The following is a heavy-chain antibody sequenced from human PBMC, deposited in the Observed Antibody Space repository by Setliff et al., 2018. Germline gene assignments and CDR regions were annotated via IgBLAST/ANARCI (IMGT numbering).Heavy chain of an antibody. V-gene: IGHV3-11*01. CDR1: GFSFSDYY. Sequence: GGSLRLSCAASGFSFSDYYMMWIRQAPGKGLEWVSYISNDAYTIHYADSMKGRLTISRDNSKNSVFLQMNSLRVEDTAVYYCAGGYPSNFDYWGQGTLVTVSS. CDR2: ISNDAYTI. D-gene: IGHD3-22*01. CDR3: AGGYPSNFDY. J-gene: IGHJ4*02.